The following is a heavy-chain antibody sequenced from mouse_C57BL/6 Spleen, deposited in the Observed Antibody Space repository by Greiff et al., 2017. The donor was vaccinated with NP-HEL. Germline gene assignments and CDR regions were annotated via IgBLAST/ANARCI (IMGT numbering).Heavy chain of an antibody. CDR2: ISDGGSYT. D-gene: IGHD1-1*01. Sequence: DVKLVESGGGLVKPGGSLKLSCAASGFTFSSYAMSWVRQTPEKRLEWVATISDGGSYTYYPDNVKGRFTISRDNAKNNLYLQMSHLKSEDTAMYYCAREAYGSSYRYFDVWGTGTTVTVSS. CDR3: AREAYGSSYRYFDV. CDR1: GFTFSSYA. J-gene: IGHJ1*03. V-gene: IGHV5-4*01.